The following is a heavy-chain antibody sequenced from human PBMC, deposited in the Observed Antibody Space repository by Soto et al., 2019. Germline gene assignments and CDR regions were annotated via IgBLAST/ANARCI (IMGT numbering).Heavy chain of an antibody. V-gene: IGHV1-18*01. D-gene: IGHD3-22*01. CDR3: ARRYSSYYDSSGSLYYHYGMDV. Sequence: ASVKVSCKASGYTFTSYGISWVRQAPGQGLEWMGWISAYNGNTNYAQKLQGRVTMTTDTSTSTAYMELRSLRSDDTAVYYCARRYSSYYDSSGSLYYHYGMDVRGQRTTVTVSS. CDR2: ISAYNGNT. J-gene: IGHJ6*02. CDR1: GYTFTSYG.